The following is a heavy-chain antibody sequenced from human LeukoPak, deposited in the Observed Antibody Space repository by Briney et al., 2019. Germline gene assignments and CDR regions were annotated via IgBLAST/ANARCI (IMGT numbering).Heavy chain of an antibody. CDR1: GYTFTSYD. J-gene: IGHJ5*02. D-gene: IGHD2-2*01. Sequence: GASVKVSCKASGYTFTSYDINWVRQATGQGLEWMGWMNPNSGNTGYAQKFQGRVTMTRNTSISTAYMELSSLRSEDTAVYYCARRSYCSSTSCPPSWFDPWGQGTLVTVSS. CDR3: ARRSYCSSTSCPPSWFDP. V-gene: IGHV1-8*01. CDR2: MNPNSGNT.